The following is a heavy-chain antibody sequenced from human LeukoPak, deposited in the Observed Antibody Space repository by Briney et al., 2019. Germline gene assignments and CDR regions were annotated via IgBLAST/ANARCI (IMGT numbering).Heavy chain of an antibody. V-gene: IGHV5-51*01. Sequence: GESLKISCKGSGYSFTSYWIGWVRQMPARGLEWMGFIYPGDSDTRYSPSFQGQVTISADKSISTAYLQWSSLKASDTAMYYCARHVYDRRLPDYWGQGTLVTVSS. J-gene: IGHJ4*02. D-gene: IGHD5/OR15-5a*01. CDR2: IYPGDSDT. CDR3: ARHVYDRRLPDY. CDR1: GYSFTSYW.